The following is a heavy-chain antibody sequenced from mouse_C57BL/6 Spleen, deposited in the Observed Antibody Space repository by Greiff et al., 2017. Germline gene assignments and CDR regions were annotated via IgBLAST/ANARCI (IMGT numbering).Heavy chain of an antibody. CDR1: GYTFTDYE. CDR3: TRAYGSPLAMDY. J-gene: IGHJ4*01. D-gene: IGHD1-1*01. Sequence: QVQLQQSGAELVRPVASVTLSCKASGYTFTDYEMHWVKQTPVHGLEWIGAIDPETGGTAYNQKFKGKAILTADKSSSTAYMELRSLTSEDSAVYYCTRAYGSPLAMDYWGQGTSVTVSS. CDR2: IDPETGGT. V-gene: IGHV1-15*01.